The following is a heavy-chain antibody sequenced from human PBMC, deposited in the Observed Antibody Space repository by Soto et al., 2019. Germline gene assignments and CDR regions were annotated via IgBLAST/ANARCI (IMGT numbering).Heavy chain of an antibody. D-gene: IGHD1-1*01. Sequence: GALSLSCVASVFTFRNSAMGWVRQAPGKGLEWVSLINHSGANTYFADSVKGRFTISRDNPKNTLYLVMNSLRAEDTAVYFCVTPTGTTWGQGTLVNVSS. J-gene: IGHJ4*02. CDR2: INHSGANT. CDR3: VTPTGTT. CDR1: VFTFRNSA. V-gene: IGHV3-23*01.